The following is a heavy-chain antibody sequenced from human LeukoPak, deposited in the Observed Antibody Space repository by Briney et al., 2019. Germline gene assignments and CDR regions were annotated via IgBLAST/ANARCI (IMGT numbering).Heavy chain of an antibody. Sequence: ASVKVSCKASGYTFTSHWMHWVRQAPGQGLEWMGIINPSGGSTSYAQKFQGRVTMTTDTSTSTAYMEVRSLRSDDTAMYYCATDNWNSFDYWGQGTLVTVSS. CDR3: ATDNWNSFDY. D-gene: IGHD1-7*01. J-gene: IGHJ4*02. V-gene: IGHV1-46*01. CDR2: INPSGGST. CDR1: GYTFTSHW.